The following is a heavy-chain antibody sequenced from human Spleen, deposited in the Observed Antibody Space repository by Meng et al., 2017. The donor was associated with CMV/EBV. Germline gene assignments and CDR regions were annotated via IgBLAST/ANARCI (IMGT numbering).Heavy chain of an antibody. D-gene: IGHD3-10*01. V-gene: IGHV6-1*01. J-gene: IGHJ5*02. CDR1: GDSVSSNTVA. Sequence: SGDSVSSNTVAWNWIRQSPSRGLEWLGRTYYRSGWYNDYAVSVKSRITINPDTSKNQFSLHLDSVTPEDTAVYYCAGSAFFYVSWFDPWGQGTLVTVSS. CDR3: AGSAFFYVSWFDP. CDR2: TYYRSGWYN.